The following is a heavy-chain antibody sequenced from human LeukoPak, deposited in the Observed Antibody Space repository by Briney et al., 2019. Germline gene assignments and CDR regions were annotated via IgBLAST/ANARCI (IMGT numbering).Heavy chain of an antibody. D-gene: IGHD6-13*01. CDR1: GFTFGDYA. V-gene: IGHV3-49*04. J-gene: IGHJ4*02. CDR3: TRVDSGSWYDGFDY. CDR2: IRSKAYGGTT. Sequence: GGSLRLSCTASGFTFGDYAMSWVRQAPGKGLEWVGFIRSKAYGGTTEYAASVKGRFTISRDDSKSIAYLQMHSLRAEDTAVYYCTRVDSGSWYDGFDYWGQGTLVTVSS.